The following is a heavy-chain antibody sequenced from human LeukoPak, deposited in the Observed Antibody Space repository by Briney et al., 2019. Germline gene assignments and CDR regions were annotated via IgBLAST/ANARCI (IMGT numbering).Heavy chain of an antibody. V-gene: IGHV4-39*07. CDR2: IYHSGST. Sequence: SETLSLTCTVSGDSISSSNYFWGWIRQPPGKGLEWIGSIYHSGSTYYNPSLKSRVTISVDTSKNQFSLKLSSVTAADTAVYYCARVVETFYYYMDVWGKGTTVTVSS. CDR3: ARVVETFYYYMDV. J-gene: IGHJ6*03. CDR1: GDSISSSNYF.